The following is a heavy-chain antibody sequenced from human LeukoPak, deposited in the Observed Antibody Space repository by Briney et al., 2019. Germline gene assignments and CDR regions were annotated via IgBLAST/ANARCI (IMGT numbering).Heavy chain of an antibody. V-gene: IGHV3-30*02. Sequence: QPGGSLRLSCAASGFTFSSYEMNWVRQAPGKGLEWVAFIRYDGSNKYYADSVKGRFTISRDNSKNTLYLQMNSLRAEDTAVYYCASPDGYSGMLDAFDIWGQGTMVTVSS. D-gene: IGHD1-26*01. CDR2: IRYDGSNK. CDR1: GFTFSSYE. J-gene: IGHJ3*02. CDR3: ASPDGYSGMLDAFDI.